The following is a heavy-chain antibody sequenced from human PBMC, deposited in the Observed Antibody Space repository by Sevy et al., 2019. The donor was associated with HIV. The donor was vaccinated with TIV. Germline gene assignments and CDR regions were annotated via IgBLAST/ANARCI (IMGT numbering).Heavy chain of an antibody. J-gene: IGHJ4*02. CDR3: ARTTYCSTTSCYNGYPDY. Sequence: ASVKVSCKASGYNFNNYGVSWVRQAPGQGLEWLGWINVYNGNKNYAQKVQGRATMTTDTSTNTAYMELRSLRSDDTAVYYCARTTYCSTTSCYNGYPDYWGQGTLVTVSS. D-gene: IGHD2-2*02. CDR2: INVYNGNK. V-gene: IGHV1-18*01. CDR1: GYNFNNYG.